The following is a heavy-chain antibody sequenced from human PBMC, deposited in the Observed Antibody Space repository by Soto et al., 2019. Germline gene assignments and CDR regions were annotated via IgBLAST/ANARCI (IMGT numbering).Heavy chain of an antibody. CDR1: GFTFSSYA. D-gene: IGHD5-18*01. CDR3: ARDSSGYSYGGFDY. J-gene: IGHJ4*02. Sequence: QVQLVESGGGVVQPGRSLRLSCAASGFTFSSYAMHWVRQAPGKGLEWVAVISYDGSNKYYADSVKGRFTISRDNSKNTLYLQMNCLRAEDTAVYYCARDSSGYSYGGFDYWGQGTLVTVSS. CDR2: ISYDGSNK. V-gene: IGHV3-30-3*01.